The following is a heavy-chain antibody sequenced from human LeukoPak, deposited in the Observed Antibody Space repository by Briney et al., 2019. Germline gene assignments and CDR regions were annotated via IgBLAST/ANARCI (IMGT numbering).Heavy chain of an antibody. CDR1: GGSFSGYY. J-gene: IGHJ4*02. CDR2: INHSGST. D-gene: IGHD6-19*01. V-gene: IGHV4-34*01. Sequence: PSETLSLTCAVYGGSFSGYYWSWIRQPPGKGLEWIGEINHSGSTNYNPSLKSRVTISVDTSKNQFSLKLSSVTAADTAVYYCARGVQWLVRFDYWGQGTLVTVSS. CDR3: ARGVQWLVRFDY.